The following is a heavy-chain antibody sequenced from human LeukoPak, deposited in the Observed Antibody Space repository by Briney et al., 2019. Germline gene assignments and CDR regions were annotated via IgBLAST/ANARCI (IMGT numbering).Heavy chain of an antibody. J-gene: IGHJ6*03. Sequence: SETLSLTCAVYGGSFSSYYWSWIRQPAGKGLEWIGRIYTSGSTNYNPSLKSRVTMSVDTSKNQFSLKLSSVTAADTAVYYCARDKSESGYSYGYDYYYCYMDVWGKGTTVTISS. D-gene: IGHD5-18*01. CDR2: IYTSGST. V-gene: IGHV4-4*07. CDR3: ARDKSESGYSYGYDYYYCYMDV. CDR1: GGSFSSYY.